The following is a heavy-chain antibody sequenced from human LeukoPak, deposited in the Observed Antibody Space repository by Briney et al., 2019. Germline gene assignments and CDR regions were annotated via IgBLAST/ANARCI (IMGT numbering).Heavy chain of an antibody. Sequence: PGGPLRLSCAASGLTSNDAWLSWVRQAPGQGLEWVGRINWKTAGGTTDFAAPVKGRFTFSRDDSKNTLFLQMNNLKIDDTAVYYCSTGGHYYGQWGQGTLVTVSS. J-gene: IGHJ4*02. CDR1: GLTSNDAW. CDR3: STGGHYYGQ. V-gene: IGHV3-15*01. CDR2: INWKTAGGTT. D-gene: IGHD3-10*01.